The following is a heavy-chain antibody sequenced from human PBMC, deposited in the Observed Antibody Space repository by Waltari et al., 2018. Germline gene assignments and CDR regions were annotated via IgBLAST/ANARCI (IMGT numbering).Heavy chain of an antibody. J-gene: IGHJ6*02. Sequence: QVQLVESGGGLVTPGGSLRLSCVGPGFIFNDYYRSWIRRAPGKGLELVSYISSRGRTIYYADSVKGRLTIFRDNAKNSLYLQMNSLRAEDTAVYFCARAWELPNYYYYGMDVWGQGTTVTVSS. V-gene: IGHV3-11*01. CDR1: GFIFNDYY. D-gene: IGHD3-10*01. CDR3: ARAWELPNYYYYGMDV. CDR2: ISSRGRTI.